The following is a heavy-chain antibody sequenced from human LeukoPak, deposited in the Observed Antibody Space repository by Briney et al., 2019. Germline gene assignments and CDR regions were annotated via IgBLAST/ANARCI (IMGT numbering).Heavy chain of an antibody. J-gene: IGHJ6*03. D-gene: IGHD5-12*01. Sequence: PETLSLTCAVSGYSISSGYYWGWIRQPPGKGLEWIGSIYHSGSTYYNPSLKSRVTISVDTSKNQFSLKLSSVTAADTAVYYCARHPQGRGYDFYYYYMDVWGKGTTVTVSS. CDR1: GYSISSGYY. CDR3: ARHPQGRGYDFYYYYMDV. V-gene: IGHV4-38-2*01. CDR2: IYHSGST.